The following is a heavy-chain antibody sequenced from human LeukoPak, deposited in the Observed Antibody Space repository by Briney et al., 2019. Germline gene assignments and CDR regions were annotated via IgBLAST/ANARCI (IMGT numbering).Heavy chain of an antibody. CDR2: ISSSGSTI. CDR3: AKDRGYSYGPGGDY. D-gene: IGHD5-18*01. V-gene: IGHV3-48*03. J-gene: IGHJ4*02. CDR1: GFTFSSYE. Sequence: TGGSLRLSCAASGFTFSSYEMNWVRQAPGKGLEWVSYISSSGSTIYYADSVKGRFTISRDNSKNTLYLQMNSLRAEDTAVYYCAKDRGYSYGPGGDYWGQGTLVTVSS.